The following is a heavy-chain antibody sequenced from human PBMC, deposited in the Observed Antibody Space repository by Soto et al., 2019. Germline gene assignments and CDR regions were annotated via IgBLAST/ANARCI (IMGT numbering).Heavy chain of an antibody. CDR3: XXXXXXIAAXNYWYFXL. Sequence: EVQLVESGGGLVQPGGSLRLSCAASGFTFSSYWMSWVRQAPGKGLEWVANIKQDGSEKYYVDSVKGRFTISRDNAXNSXXXXXXXXXXXXXXXXXXXXXXXXIAAXNYWYFXL. CDR2: IKQDGSEK. V-gene: IGHV3-7*02. CDR1: GFTFSSYW. J-gene: IGHJ2*01. D-gene: IGHD6-13*01.